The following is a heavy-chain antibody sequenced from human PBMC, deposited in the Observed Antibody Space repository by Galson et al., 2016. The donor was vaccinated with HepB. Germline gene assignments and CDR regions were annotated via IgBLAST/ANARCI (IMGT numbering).Heavy chain of an antibody. CDR3: ARDSLLFDY. V-gene: IGHV1-18*01. CDR2: ISAYNGNT. CDR1: GYTFNTYA. D-gene: IGHD2-15*01. Sequence: SVKVSCKASGYTFNTYAISWVRQAPGQGLEWMGWISAYNGNTNYEQKFQGRVTMTTDTSTTTAYMELRSLRSDDTAAYYCARDSLLFDYWGQGTPVTVSS. J-gene: IGHJ4*02.